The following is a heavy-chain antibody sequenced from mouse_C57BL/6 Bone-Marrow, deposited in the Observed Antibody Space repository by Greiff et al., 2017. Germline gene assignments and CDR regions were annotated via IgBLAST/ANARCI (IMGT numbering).Heavy chain of an antibody. D-gene: IGHD3-2*02. CDR1: GYTFTDYE. CDR3: TGQLTWYFDV. Sequence: QVQLQQSGAELVRPGASVTLSCKASGYTFTDYEMHWVKQTPVHGLEWIGAIDPETGGTAYNQKFKGKAILTADKSSSTAYMELRSLTSEDSAVYYCTGQLTWYFDVWGTGTTVTVSS. CDR2: IDPETGGT. V-gene: IGHV1-15*01. J-gene: IGHJ1*03.